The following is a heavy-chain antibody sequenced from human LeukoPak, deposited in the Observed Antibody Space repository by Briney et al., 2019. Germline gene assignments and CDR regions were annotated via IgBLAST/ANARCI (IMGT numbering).Heavy chain of an antibody. J-gene: IGHJ4*02. CDR3: AKTGTPWYYFDY. Sequence: GGSLRFSCAASGFTFSGYAMNWVRQAPGKGLEWVSGIGGSGGTTYYADSVKGRFTISRDNSKNTLYLQMNSLRAEDTAVYYCAKTGTPWYYFDYWGQGTLVTVSS. CDR1: GFTFSGYA. V-gene: IGHV3-23*01. D-gene: IGHD6-13*01. CDR2: IGGSGGTT.